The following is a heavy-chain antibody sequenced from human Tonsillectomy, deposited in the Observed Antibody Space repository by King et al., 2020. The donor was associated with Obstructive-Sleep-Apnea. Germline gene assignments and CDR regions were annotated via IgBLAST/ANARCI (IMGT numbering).Heavy chain of an antibody. D-gene: IGHD6-19*01. J-gene: IGHJ4*02. CDR2: FYHSVGT. CDR3: ARIIPVTVLDY. Sequence: VQLQESGPRLVKPSETLSLSCSVSGYSISSAYYWGWIRQPPGKALEWIGSFYHSVGTSYNPSLKSRVTISVDTSKNQFSLKLTPVTAADTAVYYCARIIPVTVLDYWGQGTLVTVSS. V-gene: IGHV4-38-2*02. CDR1: GYSISSAYY.